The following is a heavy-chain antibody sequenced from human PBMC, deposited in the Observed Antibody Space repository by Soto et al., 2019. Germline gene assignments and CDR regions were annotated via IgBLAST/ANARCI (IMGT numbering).Heavy chain of an antibody. J-gene: IGHJ4*02. CDR1: GDVSITSYY. D-gene: IGHD3-22*01. V-gene: IGHV4-59*01. CDR3: ARNYDSSGYNYGYDY. CDR2: IFYSGST. Sequence: SETLSLTCTVSGDVSITSYYWSWIRQSPGKGLEWLGYIFYSGSTSKYNPSLKSRVTISADRSKNQFSLELRSVTAADTAVYYCARNYDSSGYNYGYDYWGQGTLVTVSS.